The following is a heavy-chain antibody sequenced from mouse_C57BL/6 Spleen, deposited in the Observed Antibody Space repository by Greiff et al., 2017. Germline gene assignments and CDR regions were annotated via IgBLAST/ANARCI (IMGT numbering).Heavy chain of an antibody. V-gene: IGHV5-9-1*02. D-gene: IGHD1-1*01. CDR3: TRDYYGSTNWYFDV. CDR2: ISSGGDYI. Sequence: EVMLVESGEGLVKPGGSLKLSCAASGFTFSSYAMSWVRQTPEKRLEWVAYISSGGDYIYYADTVKGRFTISRDNARNTLYLQMSSLKSEDTAMYYCTRDYYGSTNWYFDVWGTGTTVTVSS. CDR1: GFTFSSYA. J-gene: IGHJ1*03.